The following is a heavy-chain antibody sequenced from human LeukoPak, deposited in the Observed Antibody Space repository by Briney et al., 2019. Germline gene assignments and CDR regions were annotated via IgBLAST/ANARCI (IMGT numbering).Heavy chain of an antibody. CDR2: ISPNSGGT. D-gene: IGHD3-22*01. V-gene: IGHV1-2*02. CDR3: AKAGDYYDSSGFRGIDF. J-gene: IGHJ4*02. Sequence: ASVKVSCKASGYTFTSYFMHWVRQAPGQGLEWMGWISPNSGGTNYAQKFQGRVTLTRDTSISTAYMELSRLRSDDTAKYYCAKAGDYYDSSGFRGIDFWGQGTLVTVSS. CDR1: GYTFTSYF.